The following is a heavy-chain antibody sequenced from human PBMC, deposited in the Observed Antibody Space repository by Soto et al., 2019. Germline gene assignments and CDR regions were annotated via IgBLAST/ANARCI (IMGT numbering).Heavy chain of an antibody. CDR2: IYWDDDK. J-gene: IGHJ4*02. CDR1: GFSLSTARAS. Sequence: QITLKESGPTLANPTQTLTLTCTFSGFSLSTARASVGWLRQPPGKALEWLALIYWDDDKRYSPSLKSRLTITKDTPTNQVVLTLSNRDPVDTATYYGAHSRGFGELAFDHWGQGTQVTVSS. V-gene: IGHV2-5*02. CDR3: AHSRGFGELAFDH. D-gene: IGHD3-10*01.